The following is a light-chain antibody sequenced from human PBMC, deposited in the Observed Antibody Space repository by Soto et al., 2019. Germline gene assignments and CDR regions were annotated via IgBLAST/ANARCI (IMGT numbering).Light chain of an antibody. CDR1: QSVSSN. V-gene: IGKV3-15*01. CDR3: HQQGGSPET. J-gene: IGKJ1*01. CDR2: GAS. Sequence: VMPQSPAPLSVAPGESSNLYCRASQSVSSNLAWYQPKPGQAPRLLIYGASTRATGIPARFSGSGSGTECILTISGLEPEELGVDHGHQQGGSPETVGQGTKVDLK.